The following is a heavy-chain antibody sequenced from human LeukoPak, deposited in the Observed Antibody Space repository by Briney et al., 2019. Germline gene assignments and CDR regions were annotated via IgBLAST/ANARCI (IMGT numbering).Heavy chain of an antibody. D-gene: IGHD3-10*01. J-gene: IGHJ4*02. CDR3: ARDLGDTYGSVGDFDY. Sequence: GASVNVSCKASGYTFTGYYMHWVRQAPGQGLEWMGWINPNSGGTNYAQNFQGRVTMTRDTSISTAYMELSSLRSDDTAVYYCARDLGDTYGSVGDFDYWGQGTLVTVSS. CDR2: INPNSGGT. V-gene: IGHV1-2*02. CDR1: GYTFTGYY.